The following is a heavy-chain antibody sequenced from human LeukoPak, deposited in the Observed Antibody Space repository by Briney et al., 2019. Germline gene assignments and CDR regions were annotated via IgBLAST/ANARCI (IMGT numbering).Heavy chain of an antibody. Sequence: VASVKVSCKSSVGTFISYAISWVRPAPGQGVEWMGGIIPIFGTANYAQKFQGRVTITTDESTSTAYMELSSLRSEDTAVYYCARANYYDSSGYFLFDYWGQGTLVTVSS. J-gene: IGHJ4*02. V-gene: IGHV1-69*05. D-gene: IGHD3-22*01. CDR1: VGTFISYA. CDR3: ARANYYDSSGYFLFDY. CDR2: IIPIFGTA.